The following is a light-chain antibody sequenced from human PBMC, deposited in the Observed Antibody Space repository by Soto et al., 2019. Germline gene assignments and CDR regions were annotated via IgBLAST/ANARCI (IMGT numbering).Light chain of an antibody. V-gene: IGKV3-20*01. Sequence: EIVLTQSPGTLSLSPGERATLSCRASQSVSSSYLAWYQQKPGQAPRLLIYGASSMATGIPDRFSGIGSVTDFTFTISRLEPEDFAVYYCQQYGRSVTFGQGTRLAIK. CDR2: GAS. CDR1: QSVSSSY. CDR3: QQYGRSVT. J-gene: IGKJ5*01.